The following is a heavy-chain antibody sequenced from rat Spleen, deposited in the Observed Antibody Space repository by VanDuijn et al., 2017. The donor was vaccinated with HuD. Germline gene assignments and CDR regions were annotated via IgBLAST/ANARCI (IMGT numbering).Heavy chain of an antibody. V-gene: IGHV5-25*01. D-gene: IGHD1-10*01. CDR3: ATQRQQRWFAY. J-gene: IGHJ3*01. CDR1: GFSFSNHY. Sequence: EVQLVESGGGLVQPGRSLKLSCAASGFSFSNHYMAWVRQTPKKGLEWVATISTTGTNTFYPDSVKGRFTISRDNAKSSLYLQMDSLRSEDTATYYCATQRQQRWFAYWGQGTLVTVSS. CDR2: ISTTGTNT.